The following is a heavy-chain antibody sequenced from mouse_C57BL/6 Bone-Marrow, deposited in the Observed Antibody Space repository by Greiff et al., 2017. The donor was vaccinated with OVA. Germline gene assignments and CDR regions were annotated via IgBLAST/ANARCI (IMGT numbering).Heavy chain of an antibody. J-gene: IGHJ4*01. CDR1: GFSLTSYG. D-gene: IGHD2-3*01. CDR3: ARRWLLEGRYYAMDY. CDR2: IWGVGST. V-gene: IGHV2-6*01. Sequence: QVQLKESGPGLVAPSQSLSITCTVSGFSLTSYGVDWVRQSPGKGLEWLGVIWGVGSTNYNSALKSRLSISKDNSKSQVFLKMNSLQTDDTAMYYCARRWLLEGRYYAMDYWGQGTSVTVSS.